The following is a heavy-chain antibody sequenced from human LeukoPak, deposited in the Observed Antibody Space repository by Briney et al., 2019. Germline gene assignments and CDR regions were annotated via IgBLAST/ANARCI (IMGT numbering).Heavy chain of an antibody. J-gene: IGHJ4*02. D-gene: IGHD4-23*01. CDR2: IWYGGSNK. CDR3: ARDDLGGNKDY. Sequence: GGSLRLSCAASGFTFSSYGMHWVRQAPGKGLEWVAVIWYGGSNKYYADSVKGRFTISRDNSKNTLYLQMNSLRAEDTAVYYCARDDLGGNKDYWGQGTLVTVSS. CDR1: GFTFSSYG. V-gene: IGHV3-33*08.